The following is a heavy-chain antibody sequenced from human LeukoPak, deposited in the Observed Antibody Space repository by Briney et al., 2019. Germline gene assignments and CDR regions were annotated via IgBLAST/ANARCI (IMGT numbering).Heavy chain of an antibody. Sequence: RASTNYNPSLKSRVTISVDTSQNQFSLKLTSVTAADTAVYYCARDYYDSSRYHAFDIWGQGTMVTVSS. CDR3: ARDYYDSSRYHAFDI. J-gene: IGHJ3*02. D-gene: IGHD3-22*01. CDR2: RAST. V-gene: IGHV4-59*01.